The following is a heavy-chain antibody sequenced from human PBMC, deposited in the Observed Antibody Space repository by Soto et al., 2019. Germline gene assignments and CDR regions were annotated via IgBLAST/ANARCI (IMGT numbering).Heavy chain of an antibody. CDR3: ARDPSHSDYAGGY. Sequence: QVQLVESGGGVVQPGRSLRLSCAASGFTFSSYAMHWVRQAPGKGLEWVAVISYDGSNKYYADSVKGRFTISRDNSKNTLYLQMNSLRAEDTAVYYCARDPSHSDYAGGYWGQRTLVTVSS. D-gene: IGHD4-17*01. V-gene: IGHV3-30-3*01. CDR2: ISYDGSNK. J-gene: IGHJ4*02. CDR1: GFTFSSYA.